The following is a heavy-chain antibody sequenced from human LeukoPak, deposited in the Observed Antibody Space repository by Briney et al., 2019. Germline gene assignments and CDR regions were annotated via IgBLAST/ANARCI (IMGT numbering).Heavy chain of an antibody. CDR2: KRYDGSNK. CDR3: AKERDTAMVTIDY. J-gene: IGHJ4*02. Sequence: PGGSLRLSCAASGFTFSSYGMHWVRQAPGKGLEWVAFKRYDGSNKHYADSVKGRFTISRDNSKNTLYLQMNSLRAEDTAVYYCAKERDTAMVTIDYWGQGTLVTVSS. V-gene: IGHV3-30*02. D-gene: IGHD5-18*01. CDR1: GFTFSSYG.